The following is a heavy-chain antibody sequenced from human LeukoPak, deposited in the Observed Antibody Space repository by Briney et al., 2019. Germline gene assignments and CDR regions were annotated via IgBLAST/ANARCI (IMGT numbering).Heavy chain of an antibody. J-gene: IGHJ1*01. CDR2: ISADGGSA. Sequence: PGGSLRLSCVASGLNFGESAMHWVRQAPGKGLEWVSLISADGGSAFSADSVKGRFSISRDNSKNSLYLQMDSLRTEDTALYYCARDSQEFFQHWGQGTLVTVSS. V-gene: IGHV3-43*02. CDR1: GLNFGESA. CDR3: ARDSQEFFQH.